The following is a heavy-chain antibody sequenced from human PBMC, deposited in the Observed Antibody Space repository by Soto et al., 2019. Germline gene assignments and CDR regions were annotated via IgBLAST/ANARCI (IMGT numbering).Heavy chain of an antibody. V-gene: IGHV2-5*02. J-gene: IGHJ5*02. D-gene: IGHD2-15*01. Sequence: SGPTLVNPPQTLTLTCTFSGFSLSTSGVGVGWIRQPPGKALEWLALIYWDDDKRYSPSLKSRLTITKDTSKNQVVLTMTNMDPVDTATYYCAHRQYCSGGSCYSPNWFDPWGQGTLVTVSS. CDR1: GFSLSTSGVG. CDR2: IYWDDDK. CDR3: AHRQYCSGGSCYSPNWFDP.